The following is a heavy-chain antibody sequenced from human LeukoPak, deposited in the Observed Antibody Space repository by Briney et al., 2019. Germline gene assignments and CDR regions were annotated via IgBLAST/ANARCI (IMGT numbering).Heavy chain of an antibody. CDR1: GFTFSSHA. V-gene: IGHV3-30*04. J-gene: IGHJ4*02. CDR3: ARDQTLYSSSSEFDY. Sequence: GGSLRLSCAASGFTFSSHAMHWVRQAPGKGLEWVALISYEGTHKYYADSVQGRFTISRDNSKNTLYLQMNSLRPEDTAVYYCARDQTLYSSSSEFDYWGQGTLVTVST. CDR2: ISYEGTHK. D-gene: IGHD6-6*01.